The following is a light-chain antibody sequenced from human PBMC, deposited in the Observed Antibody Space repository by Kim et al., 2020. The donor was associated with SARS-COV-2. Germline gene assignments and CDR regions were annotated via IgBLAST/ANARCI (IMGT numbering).Light chain of an antibody. Sequence: EILLTQSPATLSLSPGERATLSCRASQTVGIYLGWYQQKPGQAPRLLIYDASKRAPGIPVRFSGGGSGTDFTLTISSLEPEDFAVYYCQQRNNWPPITFGQGTRLEIK. J-gene: IGKJ5*01. CDR1: QTVGIY. CDR2: DAS. V-gene: IGKV3-11*01. CDR3: QQRNNWPPIT.